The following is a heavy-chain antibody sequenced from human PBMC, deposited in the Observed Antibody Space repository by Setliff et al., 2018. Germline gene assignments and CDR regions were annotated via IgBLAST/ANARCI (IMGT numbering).Heavy chain of an antibody. CDR3: ARTCSGSGCYAGLES. CDR1: GFSLSIFW. J-gene: IGHJ4*02. V-gene: IGHV3-7*01. Sequence: PGGSLRLSCAASGFSLSIFWMSWVRQAPGKGLEWVASIKQDGSDKYYVDSVKGRFTISRDNAKNSLFLQMNSLRAEDTAAYYCARTCSGSGCYAGLESWGRGTLVTVSS. D-gene: IGHD2-15*01. CDR2: IKQDGSDK.